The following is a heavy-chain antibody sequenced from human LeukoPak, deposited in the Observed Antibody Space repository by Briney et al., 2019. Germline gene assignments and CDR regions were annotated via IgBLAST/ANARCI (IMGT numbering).Heavy chain of an antibody. Sequence: GGSLRLSCAASGFTFSSYSMNWVRQAPGKGLEWVSSISSSSSYIYYADSVKGRFTISRDNAKNSLYLQMNSLRAEDTAVYYCARDRRSSGWYADYWGQGTLVTVSS. D-gene: IGHD6-19*01. CDR1: GFTFSSYS. J-gene: IGHJ4*02. V-gene: IGHV3-21*01. CDR2: ISSSSSYI. CDR3: ARDRRSSGWYADY.